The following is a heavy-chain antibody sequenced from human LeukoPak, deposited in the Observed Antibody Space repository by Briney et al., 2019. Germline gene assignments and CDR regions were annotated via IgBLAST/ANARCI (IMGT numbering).Heavy chain of an antibody. CDR3: ASPSIAVAGRYAFDI. D-gene: IGHD6-19*01. CDR1: GFTFSDYY. J-gene: IGHJ3*02. V-gene: IGHV3-11*04. CDR2: ISSSGSTI. Sequence: PGGSLRLSCAASGFTFSDYYMSWIRQAPGKGLEWVSYISSSGSTIYYADSVKGRFTISRDNAENSLYLQMNSLRAEDTAVYYCASPSIAVAGRYAFDIWGQGTMVTVSS.